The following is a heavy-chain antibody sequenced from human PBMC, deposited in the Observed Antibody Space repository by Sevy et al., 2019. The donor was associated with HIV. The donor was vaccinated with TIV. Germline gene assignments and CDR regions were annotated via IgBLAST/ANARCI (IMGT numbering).Heavy chain of an antibody. CDR3: AKDCGGDCYAYAGYYYYYGMDV. J-gene: IGHJ6*02. Sequence: GGSLRLSCAASGFTFSSYAMSWVRQAPGKGLEWVSAISGSGGSTYYAYSVKGRFTISRDNSKNTLYLQMNSLRAEDTAVYYCAKDCGGDCYAYAGYYYYYGMDVWGQGTTVTVSS. V-gene: IGHV3-23*01. D-gene: IGHD2-21*01. CDR2: ISGSGGST. CDR1: GFTFSSYA.